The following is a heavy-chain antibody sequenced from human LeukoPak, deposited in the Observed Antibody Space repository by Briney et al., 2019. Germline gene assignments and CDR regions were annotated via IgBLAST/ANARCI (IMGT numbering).Heavy chain of an antibody. Sequence: GGSLRLSCAASGFTLSTNYMSWVRQAPGKGLEWVSVIYSGGSTYYADSVKGRFTISRDNSENTLHLQMNSLRAEDTAVYYCARAPGPIDYWGQGTLVTVSS. CDR1: GFTLSTNY. CDR2: IYSGGST. J-gene: IGHJ4*02. CDR3: ARAPGPIDY. V-gene: IGHV3-66*02.